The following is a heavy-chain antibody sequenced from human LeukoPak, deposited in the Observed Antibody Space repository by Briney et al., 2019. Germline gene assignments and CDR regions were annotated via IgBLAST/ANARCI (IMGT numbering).Heavy chain of an antibody. D-gene: IGHD1-1*01. CDR3: ARGFPNSY. J-gene: IGHJ4*02. V-gene: IGHV4-39*01. Sequence: SETLSLTCTVSSGSISSSSYFWVWIRQPPGKGLEWIGSIYYSGSTYYNPSLKSRVTISVDTSKNQFSLKLNSVSAADTAVYYCARGFPNSYWGQGTLVTVSS. CDR2: IYYSGST. CDR1: SGSISSSSYF.